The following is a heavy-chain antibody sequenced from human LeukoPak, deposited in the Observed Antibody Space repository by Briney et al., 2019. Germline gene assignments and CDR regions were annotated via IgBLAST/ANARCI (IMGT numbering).Heavy chain of an antibody. V-gene: IGHV4-59*01. CDR1: GGSISSYY. Sequence: SETLSLTCTVSGGSISSYYWSWIRQPAGKGLEWIGYVDHTGSTNFNPSLNGRVSISSDTTKNLFSLRLRSVTAADTAVYFCARGRVSSSTWYSTYYYYFYMDVWGKGTTVTVSS. D-gene: IGHD1-1*01. CDR2: VDHTGST. CDR3: ARGRVSSSTWYSTYYYYFYMDV. J-gene: IGHJ6*03.